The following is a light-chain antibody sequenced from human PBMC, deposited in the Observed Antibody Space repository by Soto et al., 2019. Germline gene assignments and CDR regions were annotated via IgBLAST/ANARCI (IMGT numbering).Light chain of an antibody. V-gene: IGKV1-39*01. Sequence: DIQMTQSPSSLSASIGDRVTITCRASHNIDTYLNWYQKKPGKAPKLLMYAVSNLESGVPSRISGSGSGTDFTLTITSLEVDDFATYYCQQSYSIPVTFGGGTKVDI. J-gene: IGKJ4*01. CDR1: HNIDTY. CDR2: AVS. CDR3: QQSYSIPVT.